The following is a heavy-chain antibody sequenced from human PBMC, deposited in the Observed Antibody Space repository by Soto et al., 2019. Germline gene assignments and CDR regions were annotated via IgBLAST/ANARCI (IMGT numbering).Heavy chain of an antibody. V-gene: IGHV3-30-3*01. Sequence: AGGSLRLSCAASGFTFSSYAMHWVRQAPGKGLEWVAVISYDGSNKYYADSVKGRFTISRDNSKNTLYLQMNSLRAEDTAVYYCARESITMHAFDIWGQGTMVTVSS. CDR1: GFTFSSYA. CDR3: ARESITMHAFDI. D-gene: IGHD3-10*01. CDR2: ISYDGSNK. J-gene: IGHJ3*02.